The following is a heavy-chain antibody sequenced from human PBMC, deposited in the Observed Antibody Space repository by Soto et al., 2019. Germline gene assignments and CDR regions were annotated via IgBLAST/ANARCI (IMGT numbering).Heavy chain of an antibody. CDR2: IYYSGST. J-gene: IGHJ5*02. Sequence: SETLSLTCTVSGGSISSGVYYWSWIRQHPGKGLEWIGYIYYSGSTYYNPSLKSRVTISVDTSKNQFSLKLSSVTAADTAVYYCARLALTNWFDPWGQGTLVTVSS. CDR1: GGSISSGVYY. V-gene: IGHV4-31*03. D-gene: IGHD5-12*01. CDR3: ARLALTNWFDP.